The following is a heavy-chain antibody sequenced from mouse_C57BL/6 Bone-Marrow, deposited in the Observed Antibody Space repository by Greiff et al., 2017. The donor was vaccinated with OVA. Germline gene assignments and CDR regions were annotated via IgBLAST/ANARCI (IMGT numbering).Heavy chain of an antibody. J-gene: IGHJ1*03. CDR3: ARSPYGNYAPGYFDV. CDR2: IYPGDGDT. D-gene: IGHD2-1*01. Sequence: VKLQESGPELVKPGASVKISCKASGYAFSSSWMNWVKQRPGKGLEWIGRIYPGDGDTNYNGKFKGKATLTADKSSSTAYMQLSSLTSEDSAVYFCARSPYGNYAPGYFDVWGTGTTVTVSS. CDR1: GYAFSSSW. V-gene: IGHV1-82*01.